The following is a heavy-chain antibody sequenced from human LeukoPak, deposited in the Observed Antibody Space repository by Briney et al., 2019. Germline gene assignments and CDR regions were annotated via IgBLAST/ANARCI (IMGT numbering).Heavy chain of an antibody. CDR2: IYTSGST. Sequence: PSQTLSLTCTVSGGSISSYYWSWIRQPAGKGLEWIGRIYTSGSTNYNPSLKSRVTISLDTSKNQFSLKLSSVTAADTAVYYCAGHHPRNTVDFWGQGTLVTVSS. V-gene: IGHV4-4*07. J-gene: IGHJ4*02. CDR1: GGSISSYY. D-gene: IGHD2/OR15-2a*01. CDR3: AGHHPRNTVDF.